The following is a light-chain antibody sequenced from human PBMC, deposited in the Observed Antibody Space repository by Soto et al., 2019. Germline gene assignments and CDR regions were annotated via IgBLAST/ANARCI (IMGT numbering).Light chain of an antibody. CDR1: QSINSW. CDR3: QQYDSYPWT. V-gene: IGKV1-5*03. J-gene: IGKJ1*01. Sequence: DIQMTQSPSTLSASVGDRVTITCRASQSINSWLAWSQQKPGKAPKLLIYMASSLESGVPSRFSGSGSGTEFTLTISSLQPDDFATYYCQQYDSYPWTFGQGNKVDIK. CDR2: MAS.